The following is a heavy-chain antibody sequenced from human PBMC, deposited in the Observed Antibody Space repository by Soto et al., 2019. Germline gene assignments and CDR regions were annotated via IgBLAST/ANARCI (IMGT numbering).Heavy chain of an antibody. D-gene: IGHD2-8*02. Sequence: SVKVSCKASGGTFSSYTISWVRQAPGQGLEWMGRIIPILGIANYAQKFQGRVTITADKSTSTAYMELSSLRSEDTAVYYCAREWSGMAYYYYYGMDVWGQGTTVTVSS. CDR3: AREWSGMAYYYYYGMDV. V-gene: IGHV1-69*04. CDR1: GGTFSSYT. J-gene: IGHJ6*02. CDR2: IIPILGIA.